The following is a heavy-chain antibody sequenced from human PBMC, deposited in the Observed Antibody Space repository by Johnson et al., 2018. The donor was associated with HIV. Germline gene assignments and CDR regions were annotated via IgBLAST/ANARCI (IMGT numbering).Heavy chain of an antibody. D-gene: IGHD5-24*01. V-gene: IGHV3-20*04. J-gene: IGHJ3*02. CDR1: GFTFHDSG. Sequence: VQLVESGGGVVRPGGSLRLSCAASGFTFHDSGMSWVRQVPGKGLEWVSGINWNGDSTAYADFVNGRFTISRDNAKSSLYLQMNSLRAEDTAVFYCAREMAWEDAFDIWGQGTMVTVSS. CDR2: INWNGDST. CDR3: AREMAWEDAFDI.